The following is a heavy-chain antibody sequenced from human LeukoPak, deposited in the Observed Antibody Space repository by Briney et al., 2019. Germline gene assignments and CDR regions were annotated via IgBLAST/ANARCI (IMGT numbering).Heavy chain of an antibody. CDR2: ISAYNGNT. J-gene: IGHJ6*03. CDR1: GYTFTSYG. CDR3: AADPNRNYYYYYMDV. V-gene: IGHV1-18*01. D-gene: IGHD3-16*02. Sequence: ASVKVSCKASGYTFTSYGISWVRQAPGQGLEWMGWISAYNGNTNYAQKLQGRVTMTTDTSTSTAYMELSSLRSEDTAVYYCAADPNRNYYYYYMDVWGKGTTVTVSS.